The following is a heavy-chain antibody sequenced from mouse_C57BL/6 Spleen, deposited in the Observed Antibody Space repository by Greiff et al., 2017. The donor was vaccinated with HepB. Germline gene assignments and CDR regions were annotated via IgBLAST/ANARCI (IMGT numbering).Heavy chain of an antibody. V-gene: IGHV1-82*01. CDR2: IYPGDGDT. Sequence: VQLQESGPELVKPGASVKISCKASGYAFSSSWMNWVKQRPGKGLEWIGRIYPGDGDTNYNGKFKGKATLTADKSSSTAYMQLSSLTSEDSAVYFCARWEVGYWGQGTTLTVSS. J-gene: IGHJ2*01. D-gene: IGHD1-1*02. CDR3: ARWEVGY. CDR1: GYAFSSSW.